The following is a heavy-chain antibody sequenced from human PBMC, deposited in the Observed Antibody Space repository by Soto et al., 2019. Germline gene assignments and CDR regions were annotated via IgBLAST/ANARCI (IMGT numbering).Heavy chain of an antibody. CDR2: ISHSGTT. CDR3: ARVTMVIRDSDHFGVDV. D-gene: IGHD4-17*01. CDR1: GFPISSTYS. Sequence: SETLSLTCLVSGFPISSTYSWGWIRQPPGKGLEWIGSISHSGTTSYSPSLTSRVSISVDTSKNQVSLKLTTVTAADTAVYFCARVTMVIRDSDHFGVDVWGHGTTVTVSS. V-gene: IGHV4-38-2*02. J-gene: IGHJ6*02.